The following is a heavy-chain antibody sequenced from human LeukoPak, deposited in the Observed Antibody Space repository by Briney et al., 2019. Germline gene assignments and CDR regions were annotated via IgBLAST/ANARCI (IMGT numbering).Heavy chain of an antibody. CDR2: IYTSGST. D-gene: IGHD3-3*01. Sequence: SETLSLTCAVYGGSFSGYSWTWIRQSPGKGLEWIGYIYTSGSTNYNPSLKSRVTISVDTSKNQFSLKLSSVTAADTAVYYCARHQGSVFGVARRGFDPWGQGTLVTVSS. CDR1: GGSFSGYS. CDR3: ARHQGSVFGVARRGFDP. V-gene: IGHV4-4*09. J-gene: IGHJ5*02.